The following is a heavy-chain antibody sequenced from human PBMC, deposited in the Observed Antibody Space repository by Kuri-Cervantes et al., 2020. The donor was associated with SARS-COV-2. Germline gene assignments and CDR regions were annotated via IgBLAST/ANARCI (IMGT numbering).Heavy chain of an antibody. CDR3: ARVKQWLERTAFDI. CDR1: GFTFSSYW. D-gene: IGHD6-19*01. Sequence: GGSLRLSCAASGFTFSSYWMHWVRQAPGKGLVWVSRINSDGSSTSYADPVKGRFTIFRDNAKNTLYLQMNSLRAEDTAVYYCARVKQWLERTAFDIWGQGTMVTVSS. J-gene: IGHJ3*02. CDR2: INSDGSST. V-gene: IGHV3-74*01.